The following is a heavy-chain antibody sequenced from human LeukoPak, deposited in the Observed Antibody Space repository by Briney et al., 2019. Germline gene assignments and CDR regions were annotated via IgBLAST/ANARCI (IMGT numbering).Heavy chain of an antibody. J-gene: IGHJ4*02. V-gene: IGHV3-23*01. D-gene: IGHD3-22*01. CDR1: GFTFSNYA. Sequence: GGFLRLSCAASGFTFSNYAMSWVRQAPGKGLEWVSSISANGGGTYYADSVKGRFTVSRDNSQNTLYLQMNSLRAEDTAVYYCAKATKSIVVDNYFDYWGQGALVTVSS. CDR3: AKATKSIVVDNYFDY. CDR2: ISANGGGT.